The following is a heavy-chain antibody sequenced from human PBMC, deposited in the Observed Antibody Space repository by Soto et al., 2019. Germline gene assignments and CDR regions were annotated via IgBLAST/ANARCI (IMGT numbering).Heavy chain of an antibody. CDR1: GYTFTSYD. CDR3: ARVPRGSYGDFFDY. V-gene: IGHV1-8*01. Sequence: ASVKVSCKASGYTFTSYDINWVRQATGQGLEWMGWMNPNSGNTGYAQKFQGRVTMTRNTSISTAYMELSSLRSEDTAVYYCARVPRGSYGDFFDYWGQGTLVTVSS. D-gene: IGHD4-17*01. CDR2: MNPNSGNT. J-gene: IGHJ4*02.